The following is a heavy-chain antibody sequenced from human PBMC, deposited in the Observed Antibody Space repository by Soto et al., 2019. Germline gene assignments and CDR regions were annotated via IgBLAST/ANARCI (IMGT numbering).Heavy chain of an antibody. CDR1: GFNFDEYA. Sequence: EVQLVESGGTLVQPGRSLRLSCAASGFNFDEYAMHWVRQVPGKGLEWVSGVSWNSGTVGYGDSVKGRFTISRDNDKNSLYLQMNSLRAEDTAMYYCAKGFCSSAKCYTYSYMDVWGKGTAVTVSS. V-gene: IGHV3-9*01. D-gene: IGHD2-2*01. CDR3: AKGFCSSAKCYTYSYMDV. J-gene: IGHJ6*03. CDR2: VSWNSGTV.